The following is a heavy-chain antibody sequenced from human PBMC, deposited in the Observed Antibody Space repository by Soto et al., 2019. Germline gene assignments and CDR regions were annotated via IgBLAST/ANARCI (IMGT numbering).Heavy chain of an antibody. D-gene: IGHD3-22*01. V-gene: IGHV5-51*01. CDR3: ARHRTHYYYDSSGYYYYYGMDV. CDR1: GYSFTSYW. CDR2: IYPGGSDT. J-gene: IGHJ6*02. Sequence: GESLKISCKGSGYSFTSYWIGWVRQMPGKGLEWMGIIYPGGSDTRYSPSFQGQVTISAVKSISTAYLQWSSLKASDTAMYYCARHRTHYYYDSSGYYYYYGMDVWGQGTTVTVSS.